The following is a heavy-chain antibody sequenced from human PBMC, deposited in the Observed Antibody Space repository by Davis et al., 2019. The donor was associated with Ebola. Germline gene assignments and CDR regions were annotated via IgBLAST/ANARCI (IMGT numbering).Heavy chain of an antibody. CDR2: ISWNSGSI. J-gene: IGHJ4*02. CDR3: AKDPYGDPGYYFDY. CDR1: GFTFDDYA. V-gene: IGHV3-9*01. D-gene: IGHD4-17*01. Sequence: GGSLRLSCAASGFTFDDYAMHWVRQAPGKGLEWVSGISWNSGSIGYADSVKGRFTISRDNAKNSLYLQMNSLRAEDTALYYCAKDPYGDPGYYFDYWGQGTLVTVSS.